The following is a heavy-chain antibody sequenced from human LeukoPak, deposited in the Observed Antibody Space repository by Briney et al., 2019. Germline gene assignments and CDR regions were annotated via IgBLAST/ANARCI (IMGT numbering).Heavy chain of an antibody. J-gene: IGHJ4*02. CDR3: TRLFSESSSWALDY. CDR2: IRSKLYGETT. V-gene: IGHV3-49*04. Sequence: GGSLRLSCTASGFSFGDYAMSWVRQAPGKGLEWVGFIRSKLYGETTQYAASVKGRFTISRDDSKRIAYLQMNSLKTEDTAVYYCTRLFSESSSWALDYWGQGSLVTVSS. D-gene: IGHD6-13*01. CDR1: GFSFGDYA.